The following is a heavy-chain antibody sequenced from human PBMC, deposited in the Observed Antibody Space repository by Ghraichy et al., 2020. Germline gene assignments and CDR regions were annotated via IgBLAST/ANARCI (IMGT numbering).Heavy chain of an antibody. D-gene: IGHD4-23*01. J-gene: IGHJ6*02. CDR2: ISSSSKFI. V-gene: IGHV3-48*01. CDR3: ARASRVVRFYYYDAMDV. CDR1: GFSFSSYN. Sequence: GESLNNSCAASGFSFSSYNINWVRQAPGKGLEWISYISSSSKFISYADSVKGRFTISRDNAKNTLYLQMNSLRGEDTAEYYCARASRVVRFYYYDAMDVWGQGTTVTVSS.